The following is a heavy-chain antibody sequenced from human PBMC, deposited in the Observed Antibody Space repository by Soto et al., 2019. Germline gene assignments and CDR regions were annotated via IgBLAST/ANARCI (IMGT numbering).Heavy chain of an antibody. J-gene: IGHJ4*02. CDR1: GYTFTSYG. D-gene: IGHD3-22*01. V-gene: IGHV1-18*01. Sequence: GASVKVSCKASGYTFTSYGISWVRQAPGQGLEWMGWISAFNGNTYYAQKFQGRVTITADKSTSTAYMELSSLRSEDTAVYYCARADLLYYYDSSGIRFVYWGQGTLVTVSS. CDR2: ISAFNGNT. CDR3: ARADLLYYYDSSGIRFVY.